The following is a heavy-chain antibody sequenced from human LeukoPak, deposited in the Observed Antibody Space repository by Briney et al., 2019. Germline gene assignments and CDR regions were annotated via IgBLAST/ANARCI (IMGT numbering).Heavy chain of an antibody. V-gene: IGHV3-21*01. J-gene: IGHJ3*01. D-gene: IGHD3-3*01. CDR1: GFTFSSNS. CDR2: ISSISDYI. CDR3: ARDRSGYANDAFDF. Sequence: PGGSLRLSCAASGFTFSSNSMNWVRQAPGKGLEWVSSISSISDYIYYADSVKGRFTISRDNSKNTMFLQMNSLRAEDTAVYHCARDRSGYANDAFDFWGQGTMVTVSS.